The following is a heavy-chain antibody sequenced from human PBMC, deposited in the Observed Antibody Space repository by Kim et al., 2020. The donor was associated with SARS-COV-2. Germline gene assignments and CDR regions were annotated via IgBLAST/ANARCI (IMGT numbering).Heavy chain of an antibody. CDR2: IYYSWST. CDR1: GGSISSYY. D-gene: IGHD6-19*01. CDR3: AIGAGTVYYIDV. Sequence: SETLSLTCTVSGGSISSYYWSWIRQPPGQGLEWIGYIYYSWSTNYNPSLKSRVTISVDTSKNQFSLRLSSVTAADTAVYYCAIGAGTVYYIDVWVKGTTV. V-gene: IGHV4-59*01. J-gene: IGHJ6*03.